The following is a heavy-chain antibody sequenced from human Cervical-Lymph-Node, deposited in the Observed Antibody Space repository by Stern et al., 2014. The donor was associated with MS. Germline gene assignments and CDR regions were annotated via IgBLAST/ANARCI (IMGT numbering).Heavy chain of an antibody. V-gene: IGHV3-30-3*01. CDR2: ISYGGSDK. D-gene: IGHD3-22*01. CDR1: GFTFSNYA. Sequence: VQLVESVGGVVQPGRSLRLSCVASGFTFSNYAMHWVRQAPGKGLEWVAIISYGGSDKYYADSVKGRFTISRDNSKNTLYLQMNSLRAEDTAVYYCAREHYYDSTVYYPLFDCWGQGTLVTVSS. CDR3: AREHYYDSTVYYPLFDC. J-gene: IGHJ4*02.